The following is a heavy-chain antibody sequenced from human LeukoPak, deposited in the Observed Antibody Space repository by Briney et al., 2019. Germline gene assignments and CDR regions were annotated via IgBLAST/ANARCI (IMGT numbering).Heavy chain of an antibody. D-gene: IGHD1-26*01. V-gene: IGHV1-18*01. CDR1: GYTLTSYG. CDR2: ISAYKGNT. Sequence: ASVKVSCKASGYTLTSYGISWVRQAPGQGLEWMGWISAYKGNTNYAQKLQGRVTMTTDTSTSTAYMELRSLRSDDTAVYYCARDINSGSDFDYWGQGTLVTVSS. CDR3: ARDINSGSDFDY. J-gene: IGHJ4*02.